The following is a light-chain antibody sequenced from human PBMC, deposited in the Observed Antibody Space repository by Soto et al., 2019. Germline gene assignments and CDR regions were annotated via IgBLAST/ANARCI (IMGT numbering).Light chain of an antibody. Sequence: DIQMTQSPSTLSGSVGDRVTITCRASQSTSSYLNWYQQKPGKAPKLLIYAASSLQSGVPSRFSGSGSGTEFTLTISSLEPEDFAVYYCQQRYNWPRTFGQGTMVDI. CDR1: QSTSSY. CDR2: AAS. CDR3: QQRYNWPRT. J-gene: IGKJ1*01. V-gene: IGKV1-39*01.